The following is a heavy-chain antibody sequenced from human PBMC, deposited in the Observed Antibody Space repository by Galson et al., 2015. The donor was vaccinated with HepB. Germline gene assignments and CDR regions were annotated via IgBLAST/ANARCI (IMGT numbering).Heavy chain of an antibody. CDR1: NFTFLNYW. CDR3: ARYWAHCAGDGSNDAFDL. Sequence: SLRLSCAASNFTFLNYWMSWVRQAPGKGLEWVANIKQDESGKHYVDSVKGRFTISRENDKGSLYLQMNNLRYEDTAVYYCARYWAHCAGDGSNDAFDLWGLGTMVIVSS. V-gene: IGHV3-7*01. D-gene: IGHD2-21*02. J-gene: IGHJ3*01. CDR2: IKQDESGK.